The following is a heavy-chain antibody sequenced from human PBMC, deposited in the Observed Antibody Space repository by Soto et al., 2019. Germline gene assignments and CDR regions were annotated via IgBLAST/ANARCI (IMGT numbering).Heavy chain of an antibody. CDR3: ARDWRGGSMDV. D-gene: IGHD1-1*01. Sequence: LTCTVSGGSISSGGYYWSWIRQHPGKGLEWIGYIYYSGSTYYNPSLKSRVTISVDTSKNQFSLKLSSVTAADTAVYYCARDWRGGSMDVWGQGTTVTVSS. J-gene: IGHJ6*02. CDR1: GGSISSGGYY. CDR2: IYYSGST. V-gene: IGHV4-31*03.